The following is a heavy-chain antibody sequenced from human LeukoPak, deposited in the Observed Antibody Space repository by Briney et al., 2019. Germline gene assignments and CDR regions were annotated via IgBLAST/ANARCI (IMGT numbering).Heavy chain of an antibody. J-gene: IGHJ5*02. CDR2: IYTSGST. Sequence: SETLSLTCTVSGGSISSYYWSWIRQPAGKGLEWIWRIYTSGSTNYNPSLKSRVTMSVDTSKNQFSLKLSSVTAADTAVYYCAREGYSSGWYWFDPWGQGTLVTVSS. CDR3: AREGYSSGWYWFDP. V-gene: IGHV4-4*07. CDR1: GGSISSYY. D-gene: IGHD6-19*01.